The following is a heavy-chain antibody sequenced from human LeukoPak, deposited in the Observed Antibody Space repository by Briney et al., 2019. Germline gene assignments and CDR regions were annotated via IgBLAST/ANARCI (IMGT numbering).Heavy chain of an antibody. CDR1: GFTLISYS. J-gene: IGHJ4*02. V-gene: IGHV3-21*01. Sequence: GGSLRLSCAASGFTLISYSMNWVRQAPGKGLEWVSSISSTGSYIYYADSVKGRFTISRDNAKNSLYLQMNNLRAEDTAVYYCARPNYGDYDYWGQGTLVTVSS. CDR3: ARPNYGDYDY. D-gene: IGHD4-17*01. CDR2: ISSTGSYI.